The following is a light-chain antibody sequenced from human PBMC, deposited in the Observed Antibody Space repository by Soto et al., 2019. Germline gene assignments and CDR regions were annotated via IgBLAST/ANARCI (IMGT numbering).Light chain of an antibody. V-gene: IGKV1-12*01. J-gene: IGKJ5*01. CDR2: AAF. CDR3: QKADSFPIT. CDR1: EDINSR. Sequence: DSEMSRARAYMSASEVDRVTISCLACEDINSRLAWYQQKPGNAPKLLIYAAFILQSGVPSRFSGYGSGTDFTLSISSLQPEDFATYYCQKADSFPITFGQGTRLEIK.